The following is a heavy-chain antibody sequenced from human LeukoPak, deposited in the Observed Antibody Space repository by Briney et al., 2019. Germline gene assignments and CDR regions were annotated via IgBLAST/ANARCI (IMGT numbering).Heavy chain of an antibody. CDR1: GGSISSYY. D-gene: IGHD5-12*01. CDR3: ARHEMATIGLDY. V-gene: IGHV4-59*08. CDR2: IYYSGST. Sequence: SETLSLTCTVSGGSISSYYWSWIRQPPVKGLEWIGYIYYSGSTNYNPSLKSRVTISVDTSKNQFSLKLSSVTAADTAVYYCARHEMATIGLDYWGQGTLVTVSS. J-gene: IGHJ4*02.